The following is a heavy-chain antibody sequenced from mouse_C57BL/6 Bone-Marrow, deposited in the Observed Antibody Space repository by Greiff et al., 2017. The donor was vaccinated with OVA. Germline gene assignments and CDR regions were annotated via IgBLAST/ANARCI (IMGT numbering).Heavy chain of an antibody. CDR1: GYTFTSYW. J-gene: IGHJ4*01. Sequence: QVQLQQSGAELAKPGASVKLSCKASGYTFTSYWMHWVNQRPGQGLEWIGYINPSSGYTKYNQKFKYKATLTADKSSSTAYMQLSSLTYEDSAVYYCARWYYAMDYWGQGTSVTVSS. V-gene: IGHV1-7*01. CDR3: ARWYYAMDY. CDR2: INPSSGYT.